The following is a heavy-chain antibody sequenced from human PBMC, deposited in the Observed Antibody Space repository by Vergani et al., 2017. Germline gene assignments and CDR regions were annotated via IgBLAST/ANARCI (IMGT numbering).Heavy chain of an antibody. D-gene: IGHD6-19*01. CDR3: TTARPRSGWP. Sequence: EVQLVESGGGLVQPGGSLRLSCAASGFTFSSYELNWVRQAPGKGLEWVGRIKSKTDGGTTDYAAPVKGRVTISRDDSKNTLYLQMNSLKTEDTAVYYCTTARPRSGWPWGQGTLVTVSS. CDR1: GFTFSSYE. CDR2: IKSKTDGGTT. J-gene: IGHJ5*02. V-gene: IGHV3-15*01.